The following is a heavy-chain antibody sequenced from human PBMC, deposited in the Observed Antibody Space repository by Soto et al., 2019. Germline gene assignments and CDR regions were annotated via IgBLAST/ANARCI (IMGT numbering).Heavy chain of an antibody. J-gene: IGHJ6*02. Sequence: QVQLVESGGGVVQPGRSLSLSCAASQLTFNNYAMHWVRQAPGKGLEWVAVISDDGHNKYYADSVRGRFTISRDNSKNTVYLHMNSLRLDDTAVYYCAKDLNVKTYVPYGMDVWGQGTTVTVSS. CDR2: ISDDGHNK. D-gene: IGHD3-10*02. V-gene: IGHV3-30*18. CDR1: QLTFNNYA. CDR3: AKDLNVKTYVPYGMDV.